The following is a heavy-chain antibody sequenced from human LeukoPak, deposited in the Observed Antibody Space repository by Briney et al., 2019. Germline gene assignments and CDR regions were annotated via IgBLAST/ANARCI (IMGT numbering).Heavy chain of an antibody. CDR1: GGSISSGGYY. D-gene: IGHD3-3*01. CDR2: IYYSGST. CDR3: ARGSLLRFLGYYYYYYGMDV. J-gene: IGHJ6*02. Sequence: SQTLSLTCTVSGGSISSGGYYWSWIRQHPGKGLEWIGYIYYSGSTYYNPSLKSRVTISVDTSKNQFSLKLSSVTAADTAVYYCARGSLLRFLGYYYYYYGMDVWGQGTTVTVSS. V-gene: IGHV4-31*03.